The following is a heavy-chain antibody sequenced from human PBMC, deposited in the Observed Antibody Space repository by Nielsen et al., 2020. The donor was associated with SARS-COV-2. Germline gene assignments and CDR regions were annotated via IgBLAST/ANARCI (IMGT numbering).Heavy chain of an antibody. CDR1: GFTFSNYW. J-gene: IGHJ6*02. CDR3: ARDTAMVYYYYGMDV. CDR2: IKQDGTEK. Sequence: EGSLRLSCAASGFTFSNYWMSWVRQAPGKGLEWVANIKQDGTEKYYVDSVEGRFTISRDNARNSLYLQMNSLRAEDTAVYYCARDTAMVYYYYGMDVWGQGTTVTVSS. D-gene: IGHD5-18*01. V-gene: IGHV3-7*01.